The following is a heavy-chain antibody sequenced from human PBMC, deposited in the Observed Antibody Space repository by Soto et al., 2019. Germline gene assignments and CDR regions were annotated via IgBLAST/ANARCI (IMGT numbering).Heavy chain of an antibody. CDR2: ISSSSSYI. CDR3: ARDLWDYDILTGYSPDGMDV. CDR1: GFTFSSYS. V-gene: IGHV3-21*01. Sequence: GGSLRLSCAASGFTFSSYSMNWVRQAPGKGLEWVSSISSSSSYIYYADSVKGRFTISRDNAKNSLYLQMNSLRAEDTAVYYCARDLWDYDILTGYSPDGMDVWGQGTTVTVSS. J-gene: IGHJ6*02. D-gene: IGHD3-9*01.